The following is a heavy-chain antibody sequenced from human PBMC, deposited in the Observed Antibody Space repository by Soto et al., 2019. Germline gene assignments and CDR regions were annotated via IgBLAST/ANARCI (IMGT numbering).Heavy chain of an antibody. CDR2: ISWNSDRI. CDR3: AKDKGGSGSYSHYYYYGMDV. V-gene: IGHV3-9*01. CDR1: GFTFDDYA. Sequence: EVQLVESGGGLAQPGRSLRLSCAASGFTFDDYAMHWVRQAPGKGLEWVSGISWNSDRIDYADSVKGRFTISRDNAKNSLYLKMNSLRAEDTALYYCAKDKGGSGSYSHYYYYGMDVWGQATTVTVSS. J-gene: IGHJ6*02. D-gene: IGHD3-10*01.